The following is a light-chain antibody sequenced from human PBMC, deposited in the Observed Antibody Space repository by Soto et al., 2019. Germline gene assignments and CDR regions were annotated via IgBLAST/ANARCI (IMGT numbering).Light chain of an antibody. CDR3: AAWDDSLSAVV. J-gene: IGLJ2*01. CDR1: SCNIGSNY. CDR2: RND. Sequence: QSVLTQPPSASGTPGQRVTISCSGSSCNIGSNYVYWYQQFPGSAPKLLIYRNDQRPSGVPDRFSGSKSGTSASLAISGPRSEDEADYYCAAWDDSLSAVVFGGGTKLTVL. V-gene: IGLV1-47*01.